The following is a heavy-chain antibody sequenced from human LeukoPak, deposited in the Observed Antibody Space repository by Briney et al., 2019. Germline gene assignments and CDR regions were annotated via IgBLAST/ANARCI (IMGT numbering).Heavy chain of an antibody. CDR3: FGYDFWSGYRVSVSDY. V-gene: IGHV3-23*01. Sequence: QTGGSLRLSCAASGFTFSSYAMSWVRQAPGKGLEWVSAISGSGGSTYYADSVKGRFTISRDNSKNTLYLQMNSLRAEGTAVYYCFGYDFWSGYRVSVSDYWGQGTLVTVSS. D-gene: IGHD3-3*01. J-gene: IGHJ4*02. CDR2: ISGSGGST. CDR1: GFTFSSYA.